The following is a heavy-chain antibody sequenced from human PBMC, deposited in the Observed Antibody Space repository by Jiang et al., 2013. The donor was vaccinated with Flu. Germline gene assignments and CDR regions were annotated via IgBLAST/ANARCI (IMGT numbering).Heavy chain of an antibody. V-gene: IGHV3-53*01. Sequence: VQLLESGGGLIQPGGSLRLSCAASGFTVSGDYMSWVRQAPGKGLEWVSLIYSGGTTYYADSVKGRFTISRDNSKNTVFLQMNSLRADDAAVYYCARLRYRSMDVWGQGTTVTVSS. CDR3: ARLRYRSMDV. CDR1: GFTVSGDY. J-gene: IGHJ6*02. CDR2: IYSGGTT. D-gene: IGHD5-18*01.